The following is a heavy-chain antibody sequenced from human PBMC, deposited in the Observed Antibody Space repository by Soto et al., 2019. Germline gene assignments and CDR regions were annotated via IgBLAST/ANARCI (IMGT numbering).Heavy chain of an antibody. J-gene: IGHJ6*02. Sequence: QLQLQESGSGLLKPSQTLSLTCAVSGGSISSGGYXWXWXXXPPGKGLEWIGYIYPSGSTYYNPSLKSRXXXXVXXXXXXXXXXLXXXXXXXXXXYXXXGXGXYHXSXMDVWGQGTTVTVSS. CDR2: IYPSGST. D-gene: IGHD3-22*01. CDR1: GGSISSGGYX. CDR3: XGXGXYHXSXMDV. V-gene: IGHV4-30-2*01.